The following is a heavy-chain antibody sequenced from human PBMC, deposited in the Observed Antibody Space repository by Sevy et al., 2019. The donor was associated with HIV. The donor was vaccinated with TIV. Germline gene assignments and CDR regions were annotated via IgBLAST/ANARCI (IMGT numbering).Heavy chain of an antibody. Sequence: GGSLRLSSAASGFTFSSYAMSWVRQAPGKGLEWVSAISGSGGSTYYADSVKGRFTISRDNSKNTLYLQMNSLRAEDTAVYYCAKDRPDYDFWSGYYTFDYYYYGMDVWGQGTTVTVSS. CDR1: GFTFSSYA. CDR3: AKDRPDYDFWSGYYTFDYYYYGMDV. V-gene: IGHV3-23*01. J-gene: IGHJ6*02. CDR2: ISGSGGST. D-gene: IGHD3-3*01.